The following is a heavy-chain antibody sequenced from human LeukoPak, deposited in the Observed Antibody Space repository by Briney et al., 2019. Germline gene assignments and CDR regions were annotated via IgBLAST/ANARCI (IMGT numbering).Heavy chain of an antibody. V-gene: IGHV3-7*01. CDR3: ARAGDIVVVPAALGDY. CDR2: IKQDGSEK. Sequence: PGGSLRLSCAASGFTFSSCWMSWVRQAPGKGLEWVANIKQDGSEKYYVDSVKGRFTISRDNAKNSLYLQMNSLRAEDTAVYYCARAGDIVVVPAALGDYWGQGTLVTVSS. D-gene: IGHD2-2*01. J-gene: IGHJ4*02. CDR1: GFTFSSCW.